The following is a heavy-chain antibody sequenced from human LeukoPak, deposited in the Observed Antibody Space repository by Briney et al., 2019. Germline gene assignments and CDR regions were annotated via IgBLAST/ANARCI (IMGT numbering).Heavy chain of an antibody. D-gene: IGHD2-8*02. CDR3: ARGLGYCNGGECSYYFAY. CDR1: GGSFSGYY. Sequence: TSETLSLTCAVYGGSFSGYYWSWIRQPPGKGLEWIGEINHSGSTNYNPSLKSRVTISVDTSKNQFSLKLSSVTAADTAVYYCARGLGYCNGGECSYYFAYWGQGALVPVSS. CDR2: INHSGST. V-gene: IGHV4-34*01. J-gene: IGHJ4*02.